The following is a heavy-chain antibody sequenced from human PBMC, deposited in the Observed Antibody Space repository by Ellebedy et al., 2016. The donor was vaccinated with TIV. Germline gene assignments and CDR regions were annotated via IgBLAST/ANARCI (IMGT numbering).Heavy chain of an antibody. J-gene: IGHJ1*01. CDR2: ISAFNGNT. Sequence: ASVKVSCKASGYTFTSYGISWVRQAPGQGLEWMGWISAFNGNTNSAQKLQGRVNMTTDTYTRTAYMELRSLRSDDTAVYYCALDCSAGSCTAEYFQHWGQGTLVTVSS. V-gene: IGHV1-18*04. CDR1: GYTFTSYG. D-gene: IGHD2-15*01. CDR3: ALDCSAGSCTAEYFQH.